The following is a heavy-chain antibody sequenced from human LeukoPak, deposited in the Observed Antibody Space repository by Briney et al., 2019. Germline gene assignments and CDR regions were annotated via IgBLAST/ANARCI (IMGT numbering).Heavy chain of an antibody. CDR2: ISGSGGST. V-gene: IGHV3-23*01. J-gene: IGHJ5*02. CDR1: GFTFSSYA. Sequence: PGGSLRLSCAASGFTFSSYAMSWVRQAPGKGLEWVSAISGSGGSTYYADSVKGRFTISRDNSKNTLYLQMNSLRAEDTAVYYCARDRGGTIFGPTSAWFDPWGQGTLVTVSS. D-gene: IGHD3-3*01. CDR3: ARDRGGTIFGPTSAWFDP.